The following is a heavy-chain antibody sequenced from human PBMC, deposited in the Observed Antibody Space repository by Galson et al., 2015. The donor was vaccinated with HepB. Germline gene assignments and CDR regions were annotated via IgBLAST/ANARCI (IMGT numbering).Heavy chain of an antibody. CDR1: GFTFSSFW. Sequence: SLRLSCAASGFTFSSFWMSWVRQAPGKGLEWVAYIKQDGSEKYYVESVKGRFTISRDNAKNSLYLQMNSLRAEDTAVYYCARGIDWTYFDYWGQGALVTVSS. CDR2: IKQDGSEK. CDR3: ARGIDWTYFDY. J-gene: IGHJ4*02. D-gene: IGHD2-21*01. V-gene: IGHV3-7*01.